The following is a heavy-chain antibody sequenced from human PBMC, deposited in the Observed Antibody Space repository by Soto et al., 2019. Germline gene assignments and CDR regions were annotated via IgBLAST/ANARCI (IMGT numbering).Heavy chain of an antibody. CDR2: IDPSDSET. D-gene: IGHD3-10*01. J-gene: IGHJ4*02. V-gene: IGHV5-10-1*01. CDR3: ARRSGSFDY. Sequence: EVQLVQSGAEVKKTGESLRISCKGSGYSFTSYWITWVRQMPGKGLEWMGRIDPSDSETNYSPSFQGHVTISPDKSITTAYLQWISLKASVTAIYYCARRSGSFDYWGQGTLVTVSS. CDR1: GYSFTSYW.